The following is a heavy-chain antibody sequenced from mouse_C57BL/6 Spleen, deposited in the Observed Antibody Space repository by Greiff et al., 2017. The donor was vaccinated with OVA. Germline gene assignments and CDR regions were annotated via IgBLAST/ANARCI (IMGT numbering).Heavy chain of an antibody. J-gene: IGHJ4*01. V-gene: IGHV1-66*01. CDR1: GYSFTSYY. CDR3: AYGNYLYYAMDY. CDR2: IYPGSGNT. Sequence: QVQLKQSGPELVKPGASVKISCKASGYSFTSYYIHWVKQRPGQGLEWIGWIYPGSGNTKYNEKFKGKATLTADTSSSTAYMQLSSLTSEDSAVYYCAYGNYLYYAMDYWGQGTSVTVSS. D-gene: IGHD2-1*01.